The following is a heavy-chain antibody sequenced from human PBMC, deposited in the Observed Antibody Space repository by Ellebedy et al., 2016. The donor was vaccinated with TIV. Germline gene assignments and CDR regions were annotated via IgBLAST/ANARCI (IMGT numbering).Heavy chain of an antibody. Sequence: GESLKIPCAASGFTVSSYDMHGVRQATGKGLEWVSASGTAGDTYYPGSVNGQFTISRENAKNSLYLQMNSLRAEDTAMYYCARGVWIQRWDGAFDIWGQGTMVTVSS. J-gene: IGHJ3*02. CDR1: GFTVSSYD. CDR3: ARGVWIQRWDGAFDI. CDR2: SGTAGDT. V-gene: IGHV3-13*01. D-gene: IGHD5-18*01.